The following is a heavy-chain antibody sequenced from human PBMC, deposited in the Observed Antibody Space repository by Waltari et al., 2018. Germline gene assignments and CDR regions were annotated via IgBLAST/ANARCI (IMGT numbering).Heavy chain of an antibody. CDR1: GYTFTGYY. Sequence: QVQLVQSGAEVKKPGASVKVSCKASGYTFTGYYMHWVRQAPGQGLEWMGRINPNSGGTNYAQKFQGRVTMTRDTSISTAYMELSRLRSDDTAVYYCAREMIGGRWDSSSWYPDYWGQGTLVTVSS. D-gene: IGHD6-13*01. J-gene: IGHJ4*02. V-gene: IGHV1-2*06. CDR3: AREMIGGRWDSSSWYPDY. CDR2: INPNSGGT.